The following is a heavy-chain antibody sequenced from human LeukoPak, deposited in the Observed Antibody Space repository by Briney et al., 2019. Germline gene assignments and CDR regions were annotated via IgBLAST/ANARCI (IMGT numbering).Heavy chain of an antibody. CDR3: ARWPVVVVPAAMEGFDY. J-gene: IGHJ4*02. V-gene: IGHV1-2*02. D-gene: IGHD2-2*01. CDR1: GYTFTGYY. CDR2: INPNSGGT. Sequence: ASVKVSCKASGYTFTGYYMHWVRQAPGQGLEWMGWINPNSGGTNYGRVTMTRDTSISTAYMELSRLRSDDTAVYYCARWPVVVVPAAMEGFDYWGQGTLVTVSS.